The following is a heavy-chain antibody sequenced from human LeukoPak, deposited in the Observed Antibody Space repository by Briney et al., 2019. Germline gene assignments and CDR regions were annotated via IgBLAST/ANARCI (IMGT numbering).Heavy chain of an antibody. V-gene: IGHV3-30*18. CDR3: AKDAGYYDSSGYLWAFDI. Sequence: GRSLRLSCAASGFTFSSYGMHWVRQAPGKGLEWVAVISYDGSNKYYADSVKGRFTISRDNSKNTLYLQMNSLRAEDTAVYYCAKDAGYYDSSGYLWAFDIWGQGTMVTVSS. CDR2: ISYDGSNK. J-gene: IGHJ3*02. CDR1: GFTFSSYG. D-gene: IGHD3-22*01.